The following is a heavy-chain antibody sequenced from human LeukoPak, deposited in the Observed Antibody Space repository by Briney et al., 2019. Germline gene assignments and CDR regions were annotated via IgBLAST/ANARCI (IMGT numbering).Heavy chain of an antibody. J-gene: IGHJ4*02. V-gene: IGHV3-30*02. CDR3: AKDSGYSYGHGLDY. CDR1: GFTFSTYN. D-gene: IGHD5-18*01. Sequence: GGSLRLSCAASGFTFSTYNMHWVRQAPGKGLEWVALMLSDGSNKYHADSVKGRFTISRDNSKNTLFLQMNSLRDEDTAVYYCAKDSGYSYGHGLDYWGQGTPVTVSS. CDR2: MLSDGSNK.